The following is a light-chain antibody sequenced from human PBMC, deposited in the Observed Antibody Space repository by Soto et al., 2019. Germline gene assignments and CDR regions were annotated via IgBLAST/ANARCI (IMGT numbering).Light chain of an antibody. V-gene: IGLV1-40*01. J-gene: IGLJ1*01. CDR3: QSYDSSLSGYYV. CDR1: SSNIGADYD. Sequence: QSVLTQPPSVSGAPGQRVTISCTGSSSNIGADYDVHWYQQLPGTAPKLLIYGNSNRSSGVPDRFSGSKSGTSASLAITGLQAEDEADYYCQSYDSSLSGYYVFGTGTKLTVL. CDR2: GNS.